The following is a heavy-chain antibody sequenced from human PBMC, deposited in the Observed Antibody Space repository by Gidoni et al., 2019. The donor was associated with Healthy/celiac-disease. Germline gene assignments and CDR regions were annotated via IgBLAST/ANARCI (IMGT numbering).Heavy chain of an antibody. D-gene: IGHD5-12*01. V-gene: IGHV4-61*02. Sequence: YNPPLKSRVTISVDTSKNQFSLKLSSVTAADTAVYYCARVATIGYFDYWGQGTLVTVSS. CDR3: ARVATIGYFDY. J-gene: IGHJ4*02.